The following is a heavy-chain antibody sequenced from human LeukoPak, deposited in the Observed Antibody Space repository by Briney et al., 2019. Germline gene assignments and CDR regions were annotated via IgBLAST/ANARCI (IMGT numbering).Heavy chain of an antibody. CDR2: IYSGGGT. CDR1: GFKFSGYT. Sequence: GGSLRLSCAASGFKFSGYTMNWVRQAPGKGLEWVSVIYSGGGTYYADSVKGRFTISRDNSKNTLYLQMNSLRAEDTAVYYCARNRGYSGYLPSYFDYWGQGTLVTVSS. CDR3: ARNRGYSGYLPSYFDY. J-gene: IGHJ4*02. D-gene: IGHD5-12*01. V-gene: IGHV3-53*01.